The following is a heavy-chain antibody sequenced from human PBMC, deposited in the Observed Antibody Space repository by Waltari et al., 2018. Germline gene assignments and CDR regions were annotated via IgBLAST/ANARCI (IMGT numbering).Heavy chain of an antibody. V-gene: IGHV4-34*01. D-gene: IGHD6-19*01. CDR1: GGSFSGYY. CDR3: AGGPQGRIAVAARAFDI. CDR2: INPRGST. J-gene: IGHJ3*02. Sequence: QVQLQQWGAGLLKPSETLSLTCAVYGGSFSGYYWSWIRQPPGKGLEWIGEINPRGSTNNNPSLKSRVTISVDTSKNQFSLKLSSVTAADTAVYYCAGGPQGRIAVAARAFDIWGQGTMVTVSS.